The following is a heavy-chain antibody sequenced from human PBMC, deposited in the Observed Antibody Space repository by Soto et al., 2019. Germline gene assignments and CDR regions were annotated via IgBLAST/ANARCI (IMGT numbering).Heavy chain of an antibody. D-gene: IGHD6-19*01. CDR3: ARDRGSGWAIDY. CDR1: GYTFTAYY. Sequence: QVQLVQSGAEVKKPGASVKVSCKASGYTFTAYYMHWVRQAPGQGLEWMGWTNPNSGGTNYEQKFQGWVTMTRDTSISTAYMELSRLRSDDTAMYYCARDRGSGWAIDYWGQGTLVSVSS. V-gene: IGHV1-2*04. CDR2: TNPNSGGT. J-gene: IGHJ4*02.